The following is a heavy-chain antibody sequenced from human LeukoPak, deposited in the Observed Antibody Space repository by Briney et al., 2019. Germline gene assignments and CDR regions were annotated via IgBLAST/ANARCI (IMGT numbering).Heavy chain of an antibody. CDR1: GGTFSSYA. Sequence: GASVKVSCKASGGTFSSYAISWVRQAPGQGLEGMGGIIPIFGTANYAQKFQGRVTITTDESTSKAYMELSSLRSEDTAVYYCARAGKYDSSGYFDYWGQGTLVTVSS. D-gene: IGHD3-22*01. V-gene: IGHV1-69*05. J-gene: IGHJ4*02. CDR3: ARAGKYDSSGYFDY. CDR2: IIPIFGTA.